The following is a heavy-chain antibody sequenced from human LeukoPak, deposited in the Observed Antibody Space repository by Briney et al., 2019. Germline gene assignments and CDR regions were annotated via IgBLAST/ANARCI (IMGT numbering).Heavy chain of an antibody. J-gene: IGHJ4*02. CDR3: ARGVEPLAANTLAY. CDR2: LYSGGNT. Sequence: GGSLRLSCAASGFTVITNDMTWVRQAPGKGLEWVSVLYSGGNTKYADSVQGRFTIFRDSSKNTVYLEMNSLRPGDTAVYFCARGVEPLAANTLAYWGQGTLVTVSS. V-gene: IGHV3-53*01. CDR1: GFTVITND. D-gene: IGHD3-16*01.